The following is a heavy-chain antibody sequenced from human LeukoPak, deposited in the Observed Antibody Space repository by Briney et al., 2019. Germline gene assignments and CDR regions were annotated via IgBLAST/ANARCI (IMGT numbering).Heavy chain of an antibody. D-gene: IGHD3-10*01. CDR2: IIPIFGTA. V-gene: IGHV1-69*06. Sequence: SVKVSCKASGGTFSSYAISWVRQAPGQGLEWMGGIIPIFGTANYAQKFQGRVTITADKSTSTAYMELSSLRSEDTAVYYCARGPGMVGYYYYMDVWGKGTTVTVSS. J-gene: IGHJ6*03. CDR3: ARGPGMVGYYYYMDV. CDR1: GGTFSSYA.